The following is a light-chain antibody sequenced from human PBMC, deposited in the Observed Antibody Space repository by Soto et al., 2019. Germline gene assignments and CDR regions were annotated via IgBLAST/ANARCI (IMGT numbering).Light chain of an antibody. CDR1: QSVLYSSNNKNY. V-gene: IGKV4-1*01. Sequence: DIVMTQSPDSLAVSLGDRATINCKSSQSVLYSSNNKNYLAWYQQKPGQPPKLLSYWPSTRESGVPDRFSGSGSGTDFKHTSSSVQPEDVPIYCCQQYYRTPWAFGQGKKVDIK. J-gene: IGKJ1*01. CDR2: WPS. CDR3: QQYYRTPWA.